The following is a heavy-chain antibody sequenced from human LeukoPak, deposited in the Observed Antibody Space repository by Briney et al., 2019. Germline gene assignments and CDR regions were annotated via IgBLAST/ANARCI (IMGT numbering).Heavy chain of an antibody. Sequence: GGSLRLSCAASGFTVSSNYMSWVRQAPGKGLEWVSVIYSGGSTYYADSVKGRFTISRDNSKDTLYLQMNSLRAEDTAVYYCAKIGGYSYGLVDYWGQGTLVTVSS. V-gene: IGHV3-53*01. CDR1: GFTVSSNY. CDR2: IYSGGST. J-gene: IGHJ4*02. D-gene: IGHD5-18*01. CDR3: AKIGGYSYGLVDY.